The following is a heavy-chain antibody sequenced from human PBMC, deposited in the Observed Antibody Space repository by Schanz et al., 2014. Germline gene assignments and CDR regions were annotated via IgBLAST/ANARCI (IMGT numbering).Heavy chain of an antibody. J-gene: IGHJ3*01. CDR2: TLTDGTKT. CDR3: TRDRGALINHNDALDL. Sequence: QVQLVESGGGVVQPGTSLRLSCAASGFTFRGHAMHWVRQAPGQGLEKVAVTLTDGTKTYYAASVRGRFTISRDNSKNTVYLQMNSLRSEDTAVYYCTRDRGALINHNDALDLWGQGTMVSVSS. CDR1: GFTFRGHA. V-gene: IGHV3-30*04. D-gene: IGHD3-16*01.